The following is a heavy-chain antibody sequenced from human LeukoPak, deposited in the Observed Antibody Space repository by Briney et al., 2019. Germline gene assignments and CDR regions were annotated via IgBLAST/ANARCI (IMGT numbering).Heavy chain of an antibody. Sequence: ETLSLTCAVYGGSFSGYYWSWIRQPPGKGLEWVSSISSSSSYIYYADSVKGRFTISRDNAKNSLYLQMNSLRAEDTAVYYCARAPYGDYESPFDYWGQGTLVTVSS. D-gene: IGHD4-17*01. V-gene: IGHV3-21*01. CDR3: ARAPYGDYESPFDY. J-gene: IGHJ4*02. CDR2: ISSSSSYI. CDR1: GGSFSGYY.